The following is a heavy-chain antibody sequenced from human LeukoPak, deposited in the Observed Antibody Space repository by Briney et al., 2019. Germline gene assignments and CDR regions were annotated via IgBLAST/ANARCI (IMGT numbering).Heavy chain of an antibody. CDR2: INPKSGGT. V-gene: IGHV1-2*02. Sequence: ASVKVSCKASGYTFSGYYMHWVRQAPGQGLEWMGWINPKSGGTNYAQKFQGRVSMTRDTSITTTYMELSRLRSDDTAMYYCARGYYGSGSPDYWGQGTLVTVSS. J-gene: IGHJ4*02. D-gene: IGHD3-10*01. CDR1: GYTFSGYY. CDR3: ARGYYGSGSPDY.